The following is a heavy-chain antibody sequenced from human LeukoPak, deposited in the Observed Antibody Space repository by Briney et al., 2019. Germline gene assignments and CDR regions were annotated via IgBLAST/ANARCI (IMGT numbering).Heavy chain of an antibody. Sequence: PGGSLRLSCAASGFTFSSYGMSWVRQAPGKGLEWVSAISSSGGSTYYADSVKGRFTISRDNSKNTLYLQMNSLRAEDTAVYCCAKDRGIISDYWGQGTLVTVSS. CDR2: ISSSGGST. CDR3: AKDRGIISDY. V-gene: IGHV3-23*01. D-gene: IGHD3-10*01. J-gene: IGHJ4*02. CDR1: GFTFSSYG.